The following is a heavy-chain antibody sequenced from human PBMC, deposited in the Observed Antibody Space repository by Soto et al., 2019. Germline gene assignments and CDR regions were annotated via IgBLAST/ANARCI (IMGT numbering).Heavy chain of an antibody. CDR1: GFSIRGGGYY. D-gene: IGHD3-3*01. CDR2: IYYSGST. J-gene: IGHJ6*02. V-gene: IGHV4-31*03. Sequence: TLSLTCTVSGFSIRGGGYYWRWMRQNAGKGLEWIGYIYYSGSTYSSPSLKSRLTISVDTSKNQFSMKLSSVTAADTDVYYCARIFTNYGMGVWGQGTTVT. CDR3: ARIFTNYGMGV.